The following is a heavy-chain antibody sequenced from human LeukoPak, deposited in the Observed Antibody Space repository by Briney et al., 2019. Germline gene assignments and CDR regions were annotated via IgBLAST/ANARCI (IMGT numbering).Heavy chain of an antibody. CDR1: GFSFTMYG. V-gene: IGHV3-30*18. J-gene: IGHJ4*02. CDR3: AKDQIGWAPGYVSGPLDQ. CDR2: ISTDGNNE. Sequence: GRPLRLSCAASGFSFTMYGIHWVRQAPGKGLEGVAVISTDGNNEYYENSVKGRFTISRDNSKNTVYLQMTSLRTEDTAVYYCAKDQIGWAPGYVSGPLDQWGQGTLVTVSS. D-gene: IGHD6-19*01.